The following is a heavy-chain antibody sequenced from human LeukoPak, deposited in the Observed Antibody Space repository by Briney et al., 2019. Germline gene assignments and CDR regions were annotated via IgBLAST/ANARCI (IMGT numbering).Heavy chain of an antibody. CDR1: NGSISSSRYF. D-gene: IGHD6-13*01. J-gene: IGHJ4*02. V-gene: IGHV4-39*07. CDR3: AGDRSSSWYKDFDY. CDR2: IDYSGST. Sequence: SETLSLTCSVSNGSISSSRYFWGWIRQPPGKGLEWIGSIDYSGSTYYNPSLKSRVTISVDTSKNHFSLDLSSVTAADTAVYYCAGDRSSSWYKDFDYWGQGTLVTVSS.